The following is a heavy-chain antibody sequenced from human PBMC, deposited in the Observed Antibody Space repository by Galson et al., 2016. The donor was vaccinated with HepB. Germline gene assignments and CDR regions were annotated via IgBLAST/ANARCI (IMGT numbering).Heavy chain of an antibody. Sequence: SLRLSCTASGYSFSTYWMTWIRQAPGKGLEWVSSITGSTGVTYYADTVRGRFTISTDKSKNTLYLQMKSLRAEDTAVYYCAKDRASVPDAFDIWGQGTVVTVSS. J-gene: IGHJ3*02. CDR2: ITGSTGVT. CDR3: AKDRASVPDAFDI. D-gene: IGHD2-2*01. V-gene: IGHV3-23*01. CDR1: GYSFSTYW.